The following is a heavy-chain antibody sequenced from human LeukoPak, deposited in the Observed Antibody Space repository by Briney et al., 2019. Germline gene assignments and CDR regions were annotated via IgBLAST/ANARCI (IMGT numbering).Heavy chain of an antibody. J-gene: IGHJ3*02. Sequence: GWSQRLSRAASGLTFGDYGMSWDRQGRGKGLEWVSGINWNGGRTGYADSVKGRFTISRDNAKNALYLQMNSLRDEDTALYYCARDSSVYDSSGLRAFDIWGQGTMVTVSS. CDR1: GLTFGDYG. D-gene: IGHD3-22*01. V-gene: IGHV3-20*04. CDR2: INWNGGRT. CDR3: ARDSSVYDSSGLRAFDI.